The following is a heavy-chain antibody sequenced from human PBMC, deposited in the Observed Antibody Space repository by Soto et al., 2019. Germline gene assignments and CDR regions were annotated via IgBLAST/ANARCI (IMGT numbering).Heavy chain of an antibody. D-gene: IGHD3-10*01. CDR2: LSAYNGNT. CDR3: ARHPSDRGFYPDY. J-gene: IGHJ4*02. CDR1: GYTFTSYG. V-gene: IGHV1-18*01. Sequence: QVQLVQSGAEVKKPWASVKVSCTASGYTFTSYGISWVRQAPEQGLEWMGWLSAYNGNTNYAQKLQGRVTMTTDTSTSTAYMELRGLRSDDRAVYYCARHPSDRGFYPDYWGQGSLVAVSS.